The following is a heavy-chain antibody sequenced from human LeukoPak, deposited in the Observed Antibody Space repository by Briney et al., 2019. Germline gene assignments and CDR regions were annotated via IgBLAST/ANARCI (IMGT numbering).Heavy chain of an antibody. D-gene: IGHD5-18*01. CDR2: IIPMFGTP. CDR1: GGSFSSYA. V-gene: IGHV1-69*05. Sequence: SVKVSCKASGGSFSSYAINWVRQAPGQGLEWMGRIIPMFGTPKYAQKFQGRITITTDESTSTAYMELRGLRSEDTALYFCARDKGGDIAIRMFYWGQGTLVTVSS. CDR3: ARDKGGDIAIRMFY. J-gene: IGHJ4*02.